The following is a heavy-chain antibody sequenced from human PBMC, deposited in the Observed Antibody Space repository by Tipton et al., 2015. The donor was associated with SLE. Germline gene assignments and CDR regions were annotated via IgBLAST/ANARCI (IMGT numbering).Heavy chain of an antibody. CDR2: IYYSGST. CDR1: GGSISSHY. J-gene: IGHJ6*02. Sequence: TLSLTCTVSGGSISSHYWSWIRQPPGKGLEWIGYIYYSGSTDYNPSLKSRVTISIDVSKNQFSLKLPSVTAADTAVYYCGRGATTWRGAIYGMDVWGQGTTVTVSS. D-gene: IGHD1-1*01. V-gene: IGHV4-59*08. CDR3: GRGATTWRGAIYGMDV.